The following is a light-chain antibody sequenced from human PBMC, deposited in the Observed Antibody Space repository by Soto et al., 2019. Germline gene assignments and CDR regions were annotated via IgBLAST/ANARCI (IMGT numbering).Light chain of an antibody. CDR3: CSYAGSHTWV. J-gene: IGLJ3*02. CDR1: SSDVGGYNY. Sequence: QSVLTQPRSVSESPGQSVTISCSGTSSDVGGYNYVSWYQQHPGKAPKLMIYDVSKRPSGVPDRFSGSKSGSTASLTISGLQTEDEADYYCCSYAGSHTWVFGGGTKLTVL. V-gene: IGLV2-11*01. CDR2: DVS.